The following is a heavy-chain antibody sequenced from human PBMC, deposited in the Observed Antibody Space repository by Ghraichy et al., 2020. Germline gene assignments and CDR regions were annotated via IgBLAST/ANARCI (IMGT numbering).Heavy chain of an antibody. CDR3: ARDYHWSGPLDF. D-gene: IGHD3-3*01. CDR2: IYYTGRT. V-gene: IGHV4-30-4*08. Sequence: SETLSLTCSVSGGSISSADYYWSWVRRPPGKGLEWIVYIYYTGRTYYNPSLESRVTISINTSEREFSLDIRSVTAADTAVYFCARDYHWSGPLDFCGQGILVTVSS. J-gene: IGHJ4*02. CDR1: GGSISSADYY.